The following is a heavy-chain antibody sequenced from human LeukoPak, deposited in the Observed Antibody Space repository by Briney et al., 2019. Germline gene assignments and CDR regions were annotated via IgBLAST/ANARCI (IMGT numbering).Heavy chain of an antibody. CDR1: GGTFISYA. CDR3: ARPLSGRGAFDI. Sequence: ASVKVSCKASGGTFISYAISWVRQAPGQGLGWMGWISAYNGNTNYAQKLQGRVTMTTDTSTSTAYMELRSLRSDDTAVYYCARPLSGRGAFDIWGQGTMVTVSS. V-gene: IGHV1-18*01. CDR2: ISAYNGNT. D-gene: IGHD1-26*01. J-gene: IGHJ3*02.